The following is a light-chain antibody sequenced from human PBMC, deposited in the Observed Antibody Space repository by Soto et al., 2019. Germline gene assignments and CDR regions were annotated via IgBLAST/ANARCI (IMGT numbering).Light chain of an antibody. CDR3: VSYTSSTNYV. J-gene: IGLJ1*01. CDR2: DVA. CDR1: SSDVGGSNF. Sequence: QSALTQPASVSDSPGQSITISCTGTSSDVGGSNFVSWYQQHPGKPPKLIIYDVANRPSGVSNRFSGSKSGSTASLIISRLQTEDEADYYCVSYTSSTNYVFGTGTKVTVL. V-gene: IGLV2-14*03.